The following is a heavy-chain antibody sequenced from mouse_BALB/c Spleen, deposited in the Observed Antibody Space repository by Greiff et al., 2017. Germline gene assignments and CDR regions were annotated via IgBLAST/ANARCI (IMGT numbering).Heavy chain of an antibody. CDR1: GFTFSSYG. D-gene: IGHD2-3*01. J-gene: IGHJ2*01. CDR3: ARLYDGYYFDY. CDR2: ISSGGSYT. Sequence: EVKLMGSGGDLVKPGGSLKLSCAASGFTFSSYGMSWVRQTPDKRLEWVATISSGGSYTYYPDSVKGRFTISRDNAKNTLYLQMSSLKSEDTAMYYCARLYDGYYFDYWGQGTTLTVSS. V-gene: IGHV5-6*01.